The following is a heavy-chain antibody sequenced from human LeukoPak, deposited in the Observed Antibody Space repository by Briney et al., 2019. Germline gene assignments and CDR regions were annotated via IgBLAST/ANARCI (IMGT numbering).Heavy chain of an antibody. CDR3: ARNYYYDSSGPWTKTRPGAFDI. V-gene: IGHV3-11*04. Sequence: GGSLRLSCAASGFTFSDYYMSWIRQAPGKGLEWVSYISSTGSTIYYADSVKGRFTISRDNAKNSLYLQMNSLRAEDTAVYYCARNYYYDSSGPWTKTRPGAFDIWGQGTMVTVSS. CDR2: ISSTGSTI. J-gene: IGHJ3*02. D-gene: IGHD3-22*01. CDR1: GFTFSDYY.